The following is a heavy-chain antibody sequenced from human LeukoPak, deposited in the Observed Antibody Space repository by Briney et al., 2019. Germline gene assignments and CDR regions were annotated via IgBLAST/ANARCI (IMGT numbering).Heavy chain of an antibody. J-gene: IGHJ3*02. CDR1: GGSISGYY. V-gene: IGHV4-4*07. D-gene: IGHD2-2*01. CDR3: ATRSVVVPAAINAFDI. Sequence: SETLSLTCTVSGGSISGYYWSWIRQPAGKGLEWIGRIYTSGSTNYNPSLKSRVTMSVNTSKNQFSLKLSSVTAADTAVYYCATRSVVVPAAINAFDIWGQGTMVTVSS. CDR2: IYTSGST.